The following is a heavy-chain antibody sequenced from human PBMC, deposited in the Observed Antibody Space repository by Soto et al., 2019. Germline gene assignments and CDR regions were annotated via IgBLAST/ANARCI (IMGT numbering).Heavy chain of an antibody. Sequence: GGSLRLSCAASGFTFSSYSMNWVRQAPGKGLEWVSSISSSSSYIYYADSVKGRFTISRDNAKNSLYLQMNSLRAEDTAVYYCARGHERKDIVAVVAATGAALDIWGQGTMVTVSS. V-gene: IGHV3-21*01. CDR1: GFTFSSYS. D-gene: IGHD2-15*01. J-gene: IGHJ3*02. CDR2: ISSSSSYI. CDR3: ARGHERKDIVAVVAATGAALDI.